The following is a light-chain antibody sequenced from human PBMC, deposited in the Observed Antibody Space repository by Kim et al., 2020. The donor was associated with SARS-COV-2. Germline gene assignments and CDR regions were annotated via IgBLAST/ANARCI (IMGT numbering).Light chain of an antibody. Sequence: QSALTQPRSVSGSPGQSVTISCTGTSSDVGAYNYVSWYQQHPGKAPKLMICDVSRRPSGVLDRFSGSKSGNTASLTISGLQAEDETDYYCCSYAGTYTWVFGGGTQLTVL. CDR2: DVS. J-gene: IGLJ3*02. CDR1: SSDVGAYNY. V-gene: IGLV2-11*01. CDR3: CSYAGTYTWV.